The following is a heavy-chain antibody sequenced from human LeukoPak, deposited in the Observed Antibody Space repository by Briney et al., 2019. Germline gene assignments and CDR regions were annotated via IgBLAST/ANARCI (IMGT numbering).Heavy chain of an antibody. J-gene: IGHJ6*03. CDR1: GFTFSSYS. CDR2: IGYDGSNK. V-gene: IGHV3-30*02. Sequence: GGSLRLSCAASGFTFSSYSMNWVRQAPGKGLEWVTFIGYDGSNKYYTDSVKGRFTISRDNSKNTLYLQMNSLRTEDTAVYYCAKDSYYYYIDVWGKGTTVTVSS. CDR3: AKDSYYYYIDV.